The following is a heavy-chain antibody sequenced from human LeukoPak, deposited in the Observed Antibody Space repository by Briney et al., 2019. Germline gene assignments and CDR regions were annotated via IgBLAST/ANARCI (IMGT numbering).Heavy chain of an antibody. Sequence: SQTLSLTCALSGDSLSSNSAAWNWIRQSPSRGLEWLGRTYYRSKWYNDYAVSVKSRITINPDTSKNQFSLQLNSVTPEDTAVYYCARTLTFSGYFQHWGQGTLVTVSS. CDR3: ARTLTFSGYFQH. V-gene: IGHV6-1*01. CDR2: TYYRSKWYN. CDR1: GDSLSSNSAA. D-gene: IGHD3-16*01. J-gene: IGHJ1*01.